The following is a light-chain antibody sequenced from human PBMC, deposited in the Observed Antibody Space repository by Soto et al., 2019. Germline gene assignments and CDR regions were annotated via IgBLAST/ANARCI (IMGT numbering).Light chain of an antibody. CDR1: QSVSFSF. V-gene: IGKV3-20*01. CDR3: QQYGSSPRT. CDR2: GAS. Sequence: EIVLTQSPGTLSLSPGERATLSCRASQSVSFSFLAWYQQKPGQGPRLLIYGASSRATGIPDRFSGSGSGTDFTLTISRLEPEDFAVYYCQQYGSSPRTFGQGTKLEIK. J-gene: IGKJ2*01.